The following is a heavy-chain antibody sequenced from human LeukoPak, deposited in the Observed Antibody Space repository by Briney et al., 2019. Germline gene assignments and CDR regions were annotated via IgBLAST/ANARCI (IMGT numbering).Heavy chain of an antibody. V-gene: IGHV3-74*01. CDR1: AFTFSTYS. D-gene: IGHD6-13*01. CDR2: INSDGSST. CDR3: ARDMEMAAAGTSDY. J-gene: IGHJ4*02. Sequence: GGSLRLSCAASAFTFSTYSMNWVRQAPGKGLQWVSRINSDGSSTSYAGSVKGRFTISRDNAKNTLYLQMNSLRAEDTAVYYCARDMEMAAAGTSDYWGQGTLVTVSS.